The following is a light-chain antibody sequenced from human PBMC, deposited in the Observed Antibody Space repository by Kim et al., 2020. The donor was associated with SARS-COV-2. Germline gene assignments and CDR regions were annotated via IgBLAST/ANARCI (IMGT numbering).Light chain of an antibody. V-gene: IGLV3-19*01. CDR1: SLRNYY. CDR3: NSRDSSGNQREV. J-gene: IGLJ3*02. CDR2: GQN. Sequence: SSELTQDPAVSVALGQTVRITCQGDSLRNYYASWYQQKPGQAPVVVIYGQNNRPSGIPDRFSGSKSGNTASLTITGAQAEDEADYYCNSRDSSGNQREVF.